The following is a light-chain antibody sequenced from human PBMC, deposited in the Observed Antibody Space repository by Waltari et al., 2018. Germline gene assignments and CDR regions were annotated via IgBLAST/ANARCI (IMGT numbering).Light chain of an antibody. CDR2: AAS. CDR3: QQSYSTLLYT. J-gene: IGKJ2*01. Sequence: CRARQSIGGDLHRDQQKPGKAPKRLIYAASSLQSGGPSRFSGSVSGTDFTLTISSLQPEDFATYYCQQSYSTLLYTFGQGTKLEIK. CDR1: QSIGGD. V-gene: IGKV1-39*01.